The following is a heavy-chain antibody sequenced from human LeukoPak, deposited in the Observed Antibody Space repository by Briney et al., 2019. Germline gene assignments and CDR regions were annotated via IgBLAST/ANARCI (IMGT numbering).Heavy chain of an antibody. CDR1: GGSISSGDYY. V-gene: IGHV4-30-4*08. CDR3: ARLTVVPAAIGA. D-gene: IGHD2-2*02. CDR2: IYYSGST. Sequence: PSETLSLTCTVSGGSISSGDYYWSWIRQPPGKGLEWIGYIYYSGSTYYNPSLRSRVTISVDTSKNQFSLKLSSATAADTAVYYCARLTVVPAAIGAWGQGTLVTVSS. J-gene: IGHJ1*01.